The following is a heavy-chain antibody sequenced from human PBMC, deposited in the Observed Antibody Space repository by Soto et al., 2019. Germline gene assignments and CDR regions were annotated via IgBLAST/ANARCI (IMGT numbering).Heavy chain of an antibody. V-gene: IGHV4-34*12. Sequence: SETLSLTCAVYGGSFSAYYWSWVRQPPGKGLEWIGEIIHSESTKYNPSLKSRVTISADTSKNQFSLKLSSVTAADTAVYYCSRQRPTDGWWEFANYYGMDVWGQGTPVTVSS. J-gene: IGHJ6*02. D-gene: IGHD2-15*01. CDR1: GGSFSAYY. CDR3: SRQRPTDGWWEFANYYGMDV. CDR2: IIHSEST.